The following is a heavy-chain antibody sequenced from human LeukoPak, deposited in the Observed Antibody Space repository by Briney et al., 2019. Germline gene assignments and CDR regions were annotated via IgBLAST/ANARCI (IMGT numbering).Heavy chain of an antibody. J-gene: IGHJ4*02. CDR2: IYYSGST. D-gene: IGHD3-16*02. CDR3: ARYYDYVWGSYRYAYFDY. Sequence: PSQTLSLTCTVSVGSISSGDYYWSWIRQPPGKGLEWIGYIYYSGSTYYNPSLKSRVTISVDTSKNQFSLKLSSVTAADTAVYYCARYYDYVWGSYRYAYFDYWGQGTLVTVSS. CDR1: VGSISSGDYY. V-gene: IGHV4-30-4*01.